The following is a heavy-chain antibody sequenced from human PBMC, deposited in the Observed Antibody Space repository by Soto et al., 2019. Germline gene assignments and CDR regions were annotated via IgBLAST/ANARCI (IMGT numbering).Heavy chain of an antibody. D-gene: IGHD3-10*01. J-gene: IGHJ4*02. CDR2: IYHSGST. Sequence: SETLSLTCAVSGGSISSGGYSWSWIRQPPGKGLEWIGYIYHSGSTYYNPSLKSRVTISVDTSKNQFSLKLSSVTAADTAVYYCARGRSLLLWFGELLGFDYWGQGTLVTVSP. CDR3: ARGRSLLLWFGELLGFDY. CDR1: GGSISSGGYS. V-gene: IGHV4-30-2*01.